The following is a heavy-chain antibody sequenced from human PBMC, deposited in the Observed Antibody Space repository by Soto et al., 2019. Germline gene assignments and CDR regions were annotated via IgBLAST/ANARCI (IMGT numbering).Heavy chain of an antibody. Sequence: QVQLVQSGAEVRKPGASVTVSCRSSGDSFNDYYIHWVRQAPGQGFEWMGWINPNGGVTKYAQKFQGWVSMTRDTSIRTVYMQLSRLRSDDTAVYYCARESGGATATLDYYYFDMDVWGTGPRVTVSS. CDR1: GDSFNDYY. CDR3: ARESGGATATLDYYYFDMDV. J-gene: IGHJ6*03. V-gene: IGHV1-2*04. D-gene: IGHD5-12*01. CDR2: INPNGGVT.